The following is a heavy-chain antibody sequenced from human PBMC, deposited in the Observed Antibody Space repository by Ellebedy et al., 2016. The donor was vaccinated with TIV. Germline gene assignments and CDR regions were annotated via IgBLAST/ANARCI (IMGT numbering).Heavy chain of an antibody. CDR2: IYYTGDT. Sequence: MPGGSLRLSCTVSGDSISGSYWSWIRQPPGKGLEWIGYIYYTGDTNYNPSLKRRVTMSVDTSKNQFSLNLSSVTTADTAVYYSGSGGASSKYLHHWGQGTLVTVSS. V-gene: IGHV4-59*01. CDR1: GDSISGSY. J-gene: IGHJ1*01. CDR3: GSGGASSKYLHH. D-gene: IGHD6-6*01.